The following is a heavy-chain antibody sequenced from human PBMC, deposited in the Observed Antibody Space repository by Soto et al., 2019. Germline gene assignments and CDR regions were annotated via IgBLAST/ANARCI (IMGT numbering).Heavy chain of an antibody. CDR1: GFTFDDYA. CDR3: AKDANWNTENYYYYYMDV. J-gene: IGHJ6*03. Sequence: GGSLRLSCAASGFTFDDYAMHWVRQAPGKGLEWVSGISWNSGSIGYADSVKGRFTISRDNAKNSLYLQMNSLRAEDTALYYCAKDANWNTENYYYYYMDVWGKGTTVTVSS. CDR2: ISWNSGSI. D-gene: IGHD1-20*01. V-gene: IGHV3-9*01.